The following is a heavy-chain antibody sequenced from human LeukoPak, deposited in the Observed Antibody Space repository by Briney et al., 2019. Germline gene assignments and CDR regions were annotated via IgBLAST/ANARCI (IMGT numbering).Heavy chain of an antibody. CDR2: IDWDDDI. Sequence: SGPALVKPTQTLTLTCTFSGFSLSTNGMCVTWIRQPPGKALEWLARIDWDDDIYYTTSLKTRLTISKDTSKNQVVLTMTNMDPVDTATYYCARMVPDYYDSGTYNSDYDYYMDVWGEGTTVTVSS. V-gene: IGHV2-70*11. D-gene: IGHD3-10*01. J-gene: IGHJ6*03. CDR1: GFSLSTNGMC. CDR3: ARMVPDYYDSGTYNSDYDYYMDV.